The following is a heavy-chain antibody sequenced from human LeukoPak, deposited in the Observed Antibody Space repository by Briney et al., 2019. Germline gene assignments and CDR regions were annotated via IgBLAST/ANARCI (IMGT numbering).Heavy chain of an antibody. CDR3: ARLRRSRLAEFDY. CDR1: GGSFSGYY. Sequence: SETLSLTCAVYGGSFSGYYWSWIRQPPGKGLEWIGEINHSGSTNYNPSLKSRVTISADTSKNQFSLKLSSLTAADTAVYYCARLRRSRLAEFDYWGQGTLVTVSS. J-gene: IGHJ4*02. D-gene: IGHD3-3*02. V-gene: IGHV4-34*01. CDR2: INHSGST.